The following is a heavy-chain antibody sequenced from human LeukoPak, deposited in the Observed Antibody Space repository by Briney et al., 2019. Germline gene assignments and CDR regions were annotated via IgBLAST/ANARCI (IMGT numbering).Heavy chain of an antibody. CDR1: GFTFSNYA. Sequence: GGSLRLSCAASGFTFSNYAMTWVRQAPGKGLEWVSGISGGGDTTYYADSVKGRFTISRDNSKNTLYLQMNSLRAEDTAVYYCAKGDLLQYYGLTFDYWGQGTLVTVSS. CDR2: ISGGGDTT. V-gene: IGHV3-23*01. CDR3: AKGDLLQYYGLTFDY. D-gene: IGHD4-17*01. J-gene: IGHJ4*02.